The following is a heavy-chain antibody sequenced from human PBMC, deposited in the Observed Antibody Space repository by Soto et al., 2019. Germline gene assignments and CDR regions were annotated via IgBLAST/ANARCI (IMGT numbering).Heavy chain of an antibody. CDR3: ARDYDYVWGSYRFLYYFDY. Sequence: ASVKVSCKASGYTFTGYCMHWVRQAPGQGLEWMGWINPNSGGTNYAQKFQGRVTMTRDTSISTAYMELSRLRSDDTTVYYCARDYDYVWGSYRFLYYFDYWGQGTLVTVSS. J-gene: IGHJ4*02. CDR2: INPNSGGT. D-gene: IGHD3-16*02. CDR1: GYTFTGYC. V-gene: IGHV1-2*02.